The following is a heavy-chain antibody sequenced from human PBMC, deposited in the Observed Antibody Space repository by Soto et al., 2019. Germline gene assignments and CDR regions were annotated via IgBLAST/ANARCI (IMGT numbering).Heavy chain of an antibody. CDR1: GGSFIGNY. J-gene: IGHJ6*02. CDR3: ARGNFYYGMDV. CDR2: FSDSGST. V-gene: IGHV4-34*01. Sequence: PSETLSLTCAVSGGSFIGNYWTWIRQPPGKGLEWIGEFSDSGSTNYNPSLKSRVTISEDMSKSQFSLKLSSVTAADTAVYYCARGNFYYGMDVWGQGTTVTVSS.